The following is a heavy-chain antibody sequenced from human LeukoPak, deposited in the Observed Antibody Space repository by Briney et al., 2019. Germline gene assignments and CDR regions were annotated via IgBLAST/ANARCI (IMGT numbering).Heavy chain of an antibody. V-gene: IGHV3-53*04. J-gene: IGHJ3*02. CDR2: IYSGGST. CDR3: AKHCSGGSCPPPTFDI. D-gene: IGHD2-15*01. CDR1: GFTVSSNY. Sequence: GGSLRLSCAASGFTVSSNYMSWVRQAPGKGLEWVSVIYSGGSTYYADSVKGRFTISRHNSKNTQYLQMNSLRAEDTAVYYCAKHCSGGSCPPPTFDIWGQGTMVTVSS.